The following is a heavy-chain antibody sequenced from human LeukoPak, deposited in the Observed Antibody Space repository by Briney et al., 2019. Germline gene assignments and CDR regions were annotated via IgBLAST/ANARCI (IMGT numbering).Heavy chain of an antibody. J-gene: IGHJ4*02. CDR3: AKYYLPMTTVTTNFDY. Sequence: QAGGSLRLSCAASGFTFSSYAMSWVRQAPGKGLEWVSAISGSGGSTYYADSVKGRFTISRDNSKNTLYLQMNSLRAEDTAVYYCAKYYLPMTTVTTNFDYWGQGTLVTVSS. D-gene: IGHD4-17*01. CDR2: ISGSGGST. CDR1: GFTFSSYA. V-gene: IGHV3-23*01.